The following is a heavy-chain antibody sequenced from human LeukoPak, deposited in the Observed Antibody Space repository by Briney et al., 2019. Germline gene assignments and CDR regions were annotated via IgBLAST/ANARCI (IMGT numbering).Heavy chain of an antibody. D-gene: IGHD6-19*01. CDR3: ARSISSGWYDAFDI. CDR2: IYYSGST. V-gene: IGHV4-31*03. Sequence: PSQTLSLTCTVSGGSISSGGYYWSWIRQHPGKGLEWIGYIYYSGSTYYNPSLKSRVTISVVTSKNQFSLKLSSVTAADTAVYYCARSISSGWYDAFDIWGQGTMVTVSS. J-gene: IGHJ3*02. CDR1: GGSISSGGYY.